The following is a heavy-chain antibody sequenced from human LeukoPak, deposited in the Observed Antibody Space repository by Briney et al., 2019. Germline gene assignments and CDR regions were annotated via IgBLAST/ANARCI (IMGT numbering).Heavy chain of an antibody. CDR3: AKLPIWFGELLHFDY. CDR1: GFTFSSYG. CDR2: ISGSGGST. Sequence: GGTLRLSCAASGFTFSSYGMSWVRQAPGKGLEWVSAISGSGGSTYYADSVKGRFTISRDNSKNTLYLQMNSLRAEDTAVYYCAKLPIWFGELLHFDYWGQGTLVTVSS. J-gene: IGHJ4*02. V-gene: IGHV3-23*01. D-gene: IGHD3-10*01.